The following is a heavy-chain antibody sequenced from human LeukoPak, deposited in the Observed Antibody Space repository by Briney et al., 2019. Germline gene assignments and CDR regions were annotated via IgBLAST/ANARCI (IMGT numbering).Heavy chain of an antibody. CDR3: ARDRRIGIAAAGTGWFDP. D-gene: IGHD6-13*01. V-gene: IGHV3-21*01. J-gene: IGHJ5*02. CDR2: ISSSSSYI. Sequence: GGSLRLSCAASGFTFSSYSMNWVRQAPGKGLEWVSSISSSSSYIYYADSVKGRFTISRDNAKNSPYLQMNSLRAEDTAVYYCARDRRIGIAAAGTGWFDPWGQGTLVTVSP. CDR1: GFTFSSYS.